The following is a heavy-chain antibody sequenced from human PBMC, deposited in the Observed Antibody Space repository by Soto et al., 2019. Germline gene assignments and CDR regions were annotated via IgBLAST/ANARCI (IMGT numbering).Heavy chain of an antibody. CDR3: ARVDVECFDY. CDR1: GFTFSSYG. D-gene: IGHD3-3*01. CDR2: IWYDGSKD. Sequence: PGWSLRLSCAASGFTFSSYGMHWVRQAPGKGLEWVAVIWYDGSKDYYADSVKGRFTTSRDNSKNTVYLQMDNLRVEDTAVYYCARVDVECFDYWGQGALVTVSS. J-gene: IGHJ4*01. V-gene: IGHV3-33*01.